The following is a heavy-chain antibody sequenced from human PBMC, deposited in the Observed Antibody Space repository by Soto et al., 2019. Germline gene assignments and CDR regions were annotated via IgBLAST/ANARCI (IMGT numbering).Heavy chain of an antibody. V-gene: IGHV2-26*01. CDR2: IFSNDDK. J-gene: IGHJ6*02. CDR3: ARFSRMFEDNGLDV. CDR1: GFSLNNAKMA. Sequence: SGPTLVNPTETLTLTCAVSGFSLNNAKMAVSWIRQPPGKALEWLAHIFSNDDKSYNSSLKSRLSISKDTSKSQVVLTMTNVDPVDTGTYYCARFSRMFEDNGLDVWGQGPTVTVSS. D-gene: IGHD3-10*02.